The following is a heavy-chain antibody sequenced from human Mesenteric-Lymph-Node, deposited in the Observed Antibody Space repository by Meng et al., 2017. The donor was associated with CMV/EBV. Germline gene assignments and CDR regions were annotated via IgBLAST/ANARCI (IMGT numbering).Heavy chain of an antibody. D-gene: IGHD2-2*02. CDR1: GFTFNNYA. V-gene: IGHV3-21*01. CDR2: ISSSSSYI. Sequence: GGSLRLSCTASGFTFNNYAMNWVRQAPGKGLEWVSSISSSSSYIYYADSVKGRFTISRDNAKNSLYLQMNSLRAEDTAVYYCARIPIVVVPAAISSYYYYGMDVWGQGTTVTVSS. CDR3: ARIPIVVVPAAISSYYYYGMDV. J-gene: IGHJ6*02.